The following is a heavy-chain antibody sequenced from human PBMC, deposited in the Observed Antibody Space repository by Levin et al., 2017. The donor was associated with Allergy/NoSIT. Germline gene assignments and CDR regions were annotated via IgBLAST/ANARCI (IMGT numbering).Heavy chain of an antibody. J-gene: IGHJ4*02. D-gene: IGHD3-3*01. CDR1: GFTFSSYA. Sequence: GGSLRLSCAASGFTFSSYAMSWVRQAPGKGLEWVSAISGSGGSTYYADSVKGRFTISRDNSKNTLYLQMNSLRAEDTAVYYCAKGREEWLLYYYFDYWGQGTLVTVSS. CDR3: AKGREEWLLYYYFDY. CDR2: ISGSGGST. V-gene: IGHV3-23*01.